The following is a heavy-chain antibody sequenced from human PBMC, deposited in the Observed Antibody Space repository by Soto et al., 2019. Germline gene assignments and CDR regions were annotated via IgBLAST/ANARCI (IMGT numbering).Heavy chain of an antibody. Sequence: QVQLVESGGGVVQPGRSLRLSCAASGFTFSSYGMHWVRQAPGKGLEWVAVISYDGSNKYCADSVKGRFTISRDNSKNTLYLQMNSLRAEDMAVYYCAKDDYGDSGYFDYWGQGTLVTVSS. D-gene: IGHD4-17*01. V-gene: IGHV3-30*18. CDR3: AKDDYGDSGYFDY. CDR2: ISYDGSNK. CDR1: GFTFSSYG. J-gene: IGHJ4*02.